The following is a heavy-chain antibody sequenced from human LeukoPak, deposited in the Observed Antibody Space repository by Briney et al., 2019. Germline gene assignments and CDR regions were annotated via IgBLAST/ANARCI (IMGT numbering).Heavy chain of an antibody. Sequence: PSETLSLTCTVSGGSISSHYWSWIRQPPGKALEWIGYIYNSGSTNYNPSFKSRVTISVDTSKNQFSLKLTSVTAADTAVYYCARGGYSYGYGDDFEYWGQGILVTVSS. J-gene: IGHJ4*02. CDR1: GGSISSHY. V-gene: IGHV4-59*11. CDR2: IYNSGST. D-gene: IGHD5-18*01. CDR3: ARGGYSYGYGDDFEY.